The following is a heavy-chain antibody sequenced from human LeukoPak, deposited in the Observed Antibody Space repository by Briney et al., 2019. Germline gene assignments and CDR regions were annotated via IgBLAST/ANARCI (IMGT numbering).Heavy chain of an antibody. CDR2: INSDGSST. V-gene: IGHV3-74*01. CDR1: GFTCSSYW. CDR3: EDGIRYFDWLPYGDAFDI. D-gene: IGHD3-9*01. J-gene: IGHJ3*02. Sequence: GGSLRLSCASSGFTCSSYWMHWVRQAPGKGLVCVSRINSDGSSTSYADSVKGRFTISRDNAKNTLYLQMNSLRAEDTAVFHAEDGIRYFDWLPYGDAFDIWGQGTMVTVSS.